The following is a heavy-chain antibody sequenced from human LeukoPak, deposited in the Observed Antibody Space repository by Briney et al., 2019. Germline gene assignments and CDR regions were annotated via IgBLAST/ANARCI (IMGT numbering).Heavy chain of an antibody. CDR2: IYSGGST. Sequence: GGSLRLSCTASGFTVSSNYMSWVRQAPGKGLEWVSVIYSGGSTYYADSVKGRFTISRDNSKNTLYLQMNSLRAEDTAVYYCAKDILHVLWPAGVVPAAMRAEDYWGQGTLVTVSS. V-gene: IGHV3-66*01. CDR1: GFTVSSNY. CDR3: AKDILHVLWPAGVVPAAMRAEDY. J-gene: IGHJ4*02. D-gene: IGHD2-2*01.